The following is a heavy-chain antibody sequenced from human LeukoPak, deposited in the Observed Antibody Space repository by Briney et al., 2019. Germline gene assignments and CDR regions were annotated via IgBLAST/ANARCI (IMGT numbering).Heavy chain of an antibody. J-gene: IGHJ4*02. CDR2: IKQDGSEK. D-gene: IGHD3-22*01. CDR3: ARGDGNYYDSSGYPY. V-gene: IGHV3-7*01. CDR1: GFTFSSYW. Sequence: GGSLRLSCAASGFTFSSYWMSWVRQAPGKGLEWVANIKQDGSEKYYVDSVKGRFTISRDNAKNSLYLQMNSLRAEDTAVYYCARGDGNYYDSSGYPYWGQGTLVTVSS.